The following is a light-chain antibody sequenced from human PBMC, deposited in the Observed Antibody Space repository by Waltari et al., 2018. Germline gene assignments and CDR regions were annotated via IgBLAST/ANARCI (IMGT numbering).Light chain of an antibody. Sequence: QSALTQPASVSGSPGQSITISCTGTTRDVGGYDYVSWYQQHPGKAPKLMSYDVSYRPSGVSNRFSGSKSGNTASLTISGLQDEDEADYYCTSYTSSGTCVFGSGTKVTVL. V-gene: IGLV2-14*03. CDR3: TSYTSSGTCV. J-gene: IGLJ1*01. CDR1: TRDVGGYDY. CDR2: DVS.